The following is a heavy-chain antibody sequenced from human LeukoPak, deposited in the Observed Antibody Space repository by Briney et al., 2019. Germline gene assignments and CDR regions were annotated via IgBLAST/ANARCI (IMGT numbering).Heavy chain of an antibody. CDR3: ARATSGNGMDV. J-gene: IGHJ6*04. Sequence: GGSLRLSCAASRFTISTYDINWVSQAPGRGLEWVSYISSSGSTIYYADSVKGRFTISRDNAKNLLYLQMNSLRAEDTAVYYCARATSGNGMDVWGKGTTVTVSS. CDR2: ISSSGSTI. D-gene: IGHD1-26*01. CDR1: RFTISTYD. V-gene: IGHV3-48*03.